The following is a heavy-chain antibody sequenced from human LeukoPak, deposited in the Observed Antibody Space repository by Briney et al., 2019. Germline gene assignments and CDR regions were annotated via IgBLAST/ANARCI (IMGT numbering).Heavy chain of an antibody. CDR3: TRRGRNNWGEGNDY. Sequence: SETLSLTCTVSGGSVSSGSYYWSWIRQPPGKGLEWIGYINDSGSTNSNPSLKSRVTMSVDTSKNQFSLKLSSVTAADTAVYYCTRRGRNNWGEGNDYWGQGTLVTVSS. CDR2: INDSGST. CDR1: GGSVSSGSYY. V-gene: IGHV4-61*01. J-gene: IGHJ4*02. D-gene: IGHD1-1*01.